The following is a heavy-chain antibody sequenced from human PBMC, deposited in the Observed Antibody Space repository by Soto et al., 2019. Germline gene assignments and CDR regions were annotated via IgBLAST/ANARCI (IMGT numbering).Heavy chain of an antibody. CDR3: ARVTDYYDSSGNAFDI. CDR2: ISYDGSNK. D-gene: IGHD3-22*01. CDR1: GFTFSSYA. V-gene: IGHV3-30-3*01. J-gene: IGHJ3*02. Sequence: GGSLRLSCAASGFTFSSYAMHWVRQAPGKGLEWVAVISYDGSNKYYADSVKGRFTIPRDNSKNTLYLQMNSLRAEDTAVYYCARVTDYYDSSGNAFDIWGQGTMVTVSS.